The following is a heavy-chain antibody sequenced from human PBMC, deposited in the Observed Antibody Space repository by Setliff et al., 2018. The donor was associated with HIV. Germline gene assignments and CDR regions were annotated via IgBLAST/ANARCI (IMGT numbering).Heavy chain of an antibody. CDR2: ISSNSYNR. CDR1: GFTFSSYS. D-gene: IGHD1-1*01. V-gene: IGHV3-48*01. CDR3: ARSRSTRDAFDI. Sequence: GGSLRLSCAASGFTFSSYSMNWVRQAPGKGLEWVSYISSNSYNRYYADSVKGRLTISRDNAKNSLYLQMNSLRAEDTAVYYCARSRSTRDAFDIWGQGTMVTVSS. J-gene: IGHJ3*02.